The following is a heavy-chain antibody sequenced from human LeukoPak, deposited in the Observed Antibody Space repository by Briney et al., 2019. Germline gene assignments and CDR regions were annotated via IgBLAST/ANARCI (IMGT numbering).Heavy chain of an antibody. CDR2: TNYSGTS. J-gene: IGHJ4*02. D-gene: IGHD2-21*01. CDR3: ARLDCLSDECYNY. Sequence: SETLSLTCIVSGNSITSDFWSWIRQSPGKGLEWIGYTNYSGTSEYDPSLKSRVTISVDRSRRRVSLKMRSVTAADTAVYYCARLDCLSDECYNYWAVGALVTVSS. CDR1: GNSITSDF. V-gene: IGHV4-59*08.